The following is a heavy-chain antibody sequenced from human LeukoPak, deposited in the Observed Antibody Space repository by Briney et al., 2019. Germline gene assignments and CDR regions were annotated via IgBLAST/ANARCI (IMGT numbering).Heavy chain of an antibody. CDR1: GYTFTGYY. J-gene: IGHJ4*02. Sequence: ASVKVSCKASGYTFTGYYMHWVRQAPGQGLEWMGWINPNSGGTNYAQKFQGRVTMTRDTSISTAYMELSRLRSDDTAVYYCARSHHIVVVPAATPHADYWGQGTLVTVS. CDR2: INPNSGGT. D-gene: IGHD2-2*01. V-gene: IGHV1-2*02. CDR3: ARSHHIVVVPAATPHADY.